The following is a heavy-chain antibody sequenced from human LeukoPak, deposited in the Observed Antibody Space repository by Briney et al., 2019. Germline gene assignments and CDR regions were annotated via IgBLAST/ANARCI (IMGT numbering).Heavy chain of an antibody. D-gene: IGHD3-22*01. CDR2: ISGSSSYI. J-gene: IGHJ4*02. Sequence: PGGSPRLSCAASGFTFSNYAMNWVRQAPGKGLEWVSSISGSSSYINYADSVKGRFTISRDNANNSVYLQMNTLRAEDSAVYYCARERAAGISSDYFDYWGQGALVTVSS. CDR3: ARERAAGISSDYFDY. CDR1: GFTFSNYA. V-gene: IGHV3-21*01.